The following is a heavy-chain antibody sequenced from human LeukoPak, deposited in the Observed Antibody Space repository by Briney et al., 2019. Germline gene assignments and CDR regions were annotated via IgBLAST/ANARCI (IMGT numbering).Heavy chain of an antibody. Sequence: SETLSLTCAVYGGSFSGYYWSWIRQPPGKGLEWIGEINHSGSTNYNPSLKSRVTISVDTSKNQFSLKLSSVTAADTAVYYCARVRMTTAYYYGMDVWGQGTTVTVSS. CDR1: GGSFSGYY. J-gene: IGHJ6*02. CDR3: ARVRMTTAYYYGMDV. V-gene: IGHV4-34*01. D-gene: IGHD4-17*01. CDR2: INHSGST.